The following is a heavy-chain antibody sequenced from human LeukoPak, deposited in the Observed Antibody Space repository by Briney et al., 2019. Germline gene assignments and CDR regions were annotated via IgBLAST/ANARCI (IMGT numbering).Heavy chain of an antibody. Sequence: GSLRLSCAASGFTFSSYWMHWVRQAPGKGRVWVSRINSDGSSTSYAASVKGRFTISRDNSKNTLYLQMSGLREADTALYYCASLYSAGWFGLSSWGQGTLVTVSS. CDR3: ASLYSAGWFGLSS. CDR1: GFTFSSYW. D-gene: IGHD6-19*01. CDR2: INSDGSST. J-gene: IGHJ5*02. V-gene: IGHV3-74*01.